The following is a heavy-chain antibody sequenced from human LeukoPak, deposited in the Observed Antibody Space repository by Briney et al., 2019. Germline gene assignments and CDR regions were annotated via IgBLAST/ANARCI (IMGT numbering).Heavy chain of an antibody. CDR3: ARGRGDSDGFRYYGMDV. CDR2: IKQDESEK. Sequence: GGSLRLSCAASGFTFSSYWMSWVRQPPRKGLAWVANIKQDESEKYYVGPVKGRVDTSRDNAKHSLYLEMTGVRAEDSGVYDCARGRGDSDGFRYYGMDVWGQGPRVTVSS. V-gene: IGHV3-7*04. D-gene: IGHD5-18*01. J-gene: IGHJ6*02. CDR1: GFTFSSYW.